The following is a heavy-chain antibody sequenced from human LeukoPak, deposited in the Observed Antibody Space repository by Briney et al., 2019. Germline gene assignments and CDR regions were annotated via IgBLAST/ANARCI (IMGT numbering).Heavy chain of an antibody. Sequence: SETLSLTCAVSGSSISNHYWTWIRQPAGKGLEWIGRIYTSGGTNYNPSLKTRVTMSVDTSKNQVSLKLSSVTAADTAMYYCARAAEYSSGWYLFDYWGQGILVTVSA. V-gene: IGHV4-4*07. D-gene: IGHD6-19*01. CDR2: IYTSGGT. CDR1: GSSISNHY. J-gene: IGHJ4*02. CDR3: ARAAEYSSGWYLFDY.